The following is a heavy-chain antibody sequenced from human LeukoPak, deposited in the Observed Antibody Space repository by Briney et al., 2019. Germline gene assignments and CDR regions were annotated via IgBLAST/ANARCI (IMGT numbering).Heavy chain of an antibody. CDR1: GFTFSSYA. V-gene: IGHV3-30*04. CDR3: AVLTYYYDSSFDY. CDR2: ISYDGSNK. Sequence: GGSLRLSCAASGFTFSSYAMHWVRQAAGKGLEWVAVISYDGSNKYYADSVKGRFTISRDNSKNTLYLQMNSLRAEDTAVYYCAVLTYYYDSSFDYWGQGTLVTVSS. J-gene: IGHJ4*02. D-gene: IGHD3-22*01.